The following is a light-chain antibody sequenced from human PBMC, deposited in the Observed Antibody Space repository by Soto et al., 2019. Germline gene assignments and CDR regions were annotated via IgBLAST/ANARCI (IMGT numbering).Light chain of an antibody. CDR3: LQFNSYPRT. V-gene: IGKV1-17*02. CDR2: ATF. Sequence: DIQMTQSPSSLSASVGDRVTITCRASQDIRSDLGWYQQRPGRAPKRLIYATFTLQSGVPSRFSGSRSGTEFTLTISNLQPEDFATYYGLQFNSYPRTFGQGTKVEI. CDR1: QDIRSD. J-gene: IGKJ1*01.